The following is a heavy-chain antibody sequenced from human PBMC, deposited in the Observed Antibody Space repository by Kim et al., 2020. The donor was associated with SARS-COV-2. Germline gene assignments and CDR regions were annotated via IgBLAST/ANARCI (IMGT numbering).Heavy chain of an antibody. CDR1: GFTFSNAW. Sequence: GGSLRLSCAASGFTFSNAWMSWVRQAPGKGLEWVGRIKSKTDGGTTDYAAPVKGRFTISRDESKNTLYLQMNSLKTEDTAVYYCTTDYGDYVDAFDIWGHGTLVTVSS. D-gene: IGHD4-17*01. V-gene: IGHV3-15*01. CDR3: TTDYGDYVDAFDI. CDR2: IKSKTDGGTT. J-gene: IGHJ3*02.